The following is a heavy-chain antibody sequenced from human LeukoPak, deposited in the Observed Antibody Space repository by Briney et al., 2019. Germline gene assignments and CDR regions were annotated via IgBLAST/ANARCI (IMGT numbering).Heavy chain of an antibody. CDR1: GFTFSSYA. V-gene: IGHV3-23*01. CDR2: ISDSGGST. Sequence: PGGSLRLSCAASGFTFSSYAMSWVRQAPGKGLEWVSAISDSGGSTYYADSVKGRFTISRDNSKNTLYLQMNSLRAEDTAVYYCAKSYSSSWYGTFDYWGQGTLVTVSS. J-gene: IGHJ4*02. CDR3: AKSYSSSWYGTFDY. D-gene: IGHD6-13*01.